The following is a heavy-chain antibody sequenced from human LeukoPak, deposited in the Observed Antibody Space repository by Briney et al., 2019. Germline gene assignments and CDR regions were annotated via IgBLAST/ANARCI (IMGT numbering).Heavy chain of an antibody. V-gene: IGHV1-8*02. CDR2: MNPNSGNT. Sequence: ASVKVSCKASGYTFTNNHIHWVRQAPGQGLEWMGWMNPNSGNTGYAQKFQGRVTMTRNTSISTAYMELSSLRSEDTAVYYCARGLIAVAGTIVDYWGQGTLVTVSS. J-gene: IGHJ4*02. CDR1: GYTFTNNH. CDR3: ARGLIAVAGTIVDY. D-gene: IGHD6-19*01.